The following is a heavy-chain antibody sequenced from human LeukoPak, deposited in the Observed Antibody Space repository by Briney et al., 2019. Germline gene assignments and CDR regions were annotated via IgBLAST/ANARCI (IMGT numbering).Heavy chain of an antibody. CDR1: GGTFSSYA. Sequence: SVKVSCKASGGTFSSYAISWVRQAPGQGLEWMGGIIPIFGTANYAQKFQGRVTITADESTSTAYMELSSLRSEDTAVYYCARGQGYCSSTSCYEEGFVYYFDYWGQGTLVTVSS. CDR3: ARGQGYCSSTSCYEEGFVYYFDY. J-gene: IGHJ4*02. CDR2: IIPIFGTA. D-gene: IGHD2-2*01. V-gene: IGHV1-69*13.